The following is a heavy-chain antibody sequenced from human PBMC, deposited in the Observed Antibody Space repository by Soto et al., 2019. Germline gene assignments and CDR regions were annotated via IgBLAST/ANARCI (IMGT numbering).Heavy chain of an antibody. Sequence: PSETLSLTCTVSGGSISSYYWSWIRQPPGKGLEWIGYIYYSGSTNYNPSLKSRVTISVDTSKNQFSLKLSSVTAADTAVYYCARSELELLEFDYWGQGTLVTVSS. J-gene: IGHJ4*02. V-gene: IGHV4-59*01. CDR1: GGSISSYY. CDR3: ARSELELLEFDY. CDR2: IYYSGST. D-gene: IGHD1-7*01.